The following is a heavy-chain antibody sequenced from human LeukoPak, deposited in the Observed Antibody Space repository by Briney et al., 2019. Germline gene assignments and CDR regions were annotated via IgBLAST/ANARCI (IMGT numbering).Heavy chain of an antibody. CDR2: IKKKTDGGTT. CDR1: GFTFNKAS. V-gene: IGHV3-15*01. CDR3: TTGGADSGVTGYYI. J-gene: IGHJ4*02. D-gene: IGHD3-9*01. Sequence: PGGSLRLSCAASGFTFNKASMTWVRQAPGKGLEWVGRIKKKTDGGTTDYGEPVKGRFTISRDDSENTLYLEMNSLKTEDTAVYYCTTGGADSGVTGYYIWGQGTLVTVSS.